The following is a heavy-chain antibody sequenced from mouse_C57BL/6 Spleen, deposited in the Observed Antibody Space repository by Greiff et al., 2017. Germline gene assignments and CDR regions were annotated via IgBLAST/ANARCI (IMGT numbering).Heavy chain of an antibody. CDR3: ARRQLRLPYYFDY. CDR2: INPSNGGT. V-gene: IGHV1-53*01. J-gene: IGHJ2*01. Sequence: QVQLKQPGTELVKPGASVKLSCKASGYTFTRYWMHWVKQRPGQGLEWIGNINPSNGGTNYNEKFKSKATLTVDKSSSTAYMQLSSLTSEDSAVYYCARRQLRLPYYFDYWGQGTTLTVSS. D-gene: IGHD3-2*02. CDR1: GYTFTRYW.